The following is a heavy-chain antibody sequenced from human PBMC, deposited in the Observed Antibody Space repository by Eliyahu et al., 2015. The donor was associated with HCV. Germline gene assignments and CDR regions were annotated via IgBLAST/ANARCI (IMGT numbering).Heavy chain of an antibody. D-gene: IGHD3-16*02. J-gene: IGHJ3*02. V-gene: IGHV4-39*07. CDR1: GGSXXXSSYY. CDR3: AREHLTFGGVIDVDAFDI. Sequence: QLQLQESGPGLVKPSETLSLTCTVSGGSXXXSSYYWGWIRQPPGKGLEWIGSIYYSGSTYYNPSLKSRVTISVDTSKNQFSLKLSSVTAADTAVYYCAREHLTFGGVIDVDAFDIWGQGTMVTVSS. CDR2: IYYSGST.